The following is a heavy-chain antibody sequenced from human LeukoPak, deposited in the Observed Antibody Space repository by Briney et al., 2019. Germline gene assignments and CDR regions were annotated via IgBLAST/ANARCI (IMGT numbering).Heavy chain of an antibody. CDR3: VREILYCSSTSCYLEGFDY. CDR2: ISGSGGST. D-gene: IGHD2-2*01. V-gene: IGHV3-23*01. J-gene: IGHJ4*02. Sequence: GGSLRLSCAASGFTFSSYAMSWVRQAPGEGLEWVSAISGSGGSTYYADSVKGRFTISRDNSKNTLYLQMNSLRAEDTAVYYCVREILYCSSTSCYLEGFDYWGQGTLVTVSS. CDR1: GFTFSSYA.